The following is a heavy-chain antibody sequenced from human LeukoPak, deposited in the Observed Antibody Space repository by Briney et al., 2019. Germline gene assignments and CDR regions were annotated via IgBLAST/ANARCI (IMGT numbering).Heavy chain of an antibody. CDR2: INPNSGGT. V-gene: IGHV1-2*02. D-gene: IGHD2-2*01. J-gene: IGHJ6*03. CDR3: ATADIVVVPAAPDYYYYMDV. Sequence: ASVKVSCKASGYTFTGYYMHWVRQAPGQGLEWMGWINPNSGGTNYAQKFQGRVTMTRDTSISTAYMELSRLRSDDTAVYYCATADIVVVPAAPDYYYYMDVWGKGTTVTVSS. CDR1: GYTFTGYY.